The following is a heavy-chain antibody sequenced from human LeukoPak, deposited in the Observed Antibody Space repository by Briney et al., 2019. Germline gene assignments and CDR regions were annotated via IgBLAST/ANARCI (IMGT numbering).Heavy chain of an antibody. Sequence: GEFLKISCKGSGYSFTSYWIGWVRQMPGKGLEWMGIIYPGGSDTRYSPSFQGQVTISADKSISTAYLQWSSLKASDTAMYYCARPNYYDSSGFDYWGQGTLVTVSS. V-gene: IGHV5-51*01. D-gene: IGHD3-22*01. J-gene: IGHJ4*02. CDR1: GYSFTSYW. CDR2: IYPGGSDT. CDR3: ARPNYYDSSGFDY.